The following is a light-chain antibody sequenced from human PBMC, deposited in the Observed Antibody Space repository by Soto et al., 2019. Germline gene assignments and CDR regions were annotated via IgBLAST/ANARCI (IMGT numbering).Light chain of an antibody. CDR3: QQYDDWPPIT. CDR1: QSVSTK. Sequence: ETVMTQSPATLSVSPGEKATLSCRASQSVSTKLAWYQQKPGQAPRLLIYGASTRATGIPARFSGSGSGTEFTLTVSSLQSEDFAVYYCQQYDDWPPITFGQGTRLEIK. CDR2: GAS. V-gene: IGKV3D-15*01. J-gene: IGKJ5*01.